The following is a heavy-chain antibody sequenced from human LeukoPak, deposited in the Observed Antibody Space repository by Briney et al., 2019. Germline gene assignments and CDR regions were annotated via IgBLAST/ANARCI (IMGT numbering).Heavy chain of an antibody. J-gene: IGHJ6*03. CDR2: IYSGGTT. Sequence: GGSLRLSCAASGFSVSSNFMSWVRQATGKGLEWVSVIYSGGTTYYADSVKGRFTISRDNSKNTLSLQMNTLRAEDTAVYYCARDGYGNNYMDVWGKGTTVTVS. CDR3: ARDGYGNNYMDV. D-gene: IGHD5-12*01. V-gene: IGHV3-53*01. CDR1: GFSVSSNF.